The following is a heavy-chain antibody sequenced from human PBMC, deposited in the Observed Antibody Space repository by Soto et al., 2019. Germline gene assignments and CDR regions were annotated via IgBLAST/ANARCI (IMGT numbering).Heavy chain of an antibody. CDR1: GGSIGGGGSY. D-gene: IGHD3-16*01. CDR2: PSYRGST. Sequence: VQLQESGPGLVAPSQTLSLTCTVSGGSIGGGGSYWSWIRQHAGKGLEWIGYPSYRGSTYYNPSANCRVTISVDSSKNQSAVELSSVTVADPAVYSWGGGRAWSVFDYWGQGTLVTVSS. J-gene: IGHJ4*02. V-gene: IGHV4-31*03. CDR3: GGGRAWSVFDY.